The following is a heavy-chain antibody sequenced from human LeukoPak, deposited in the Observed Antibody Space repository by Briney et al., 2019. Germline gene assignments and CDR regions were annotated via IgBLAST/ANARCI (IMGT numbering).Heavy chain of an antibody. CDR3: ARKGLGGEDIVVVPAAILYFDY. CDR2: INHSGST. D-gene: IGHD2-2*01. J-gene: IGHJ4*02. V-gene: IGHV4-34*01. Sequence: SETLSLTCAVYGESFSVYYWSWIRQPPGKGLEWIGEINHSGSTNYNPSLKSRVTISVDTSKNQFSLKLSSVTAADTAVYYCARKGLGGEDIVVVPAAILYFDYWGQGTLVTVSS. CDR1: GESFSVYY.